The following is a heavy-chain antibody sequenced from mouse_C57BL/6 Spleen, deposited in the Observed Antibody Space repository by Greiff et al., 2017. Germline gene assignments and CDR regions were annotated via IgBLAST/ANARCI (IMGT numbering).Heavy chain of an antibody. CDR3: ARSGGYDYDEGSWFAY. V-gene: IGHV1-64*01. J-gene: IGHJ3*01. CDR2: IHPNSGST. CDR1: GYTFTSYW. D-gene: IGHD2-4*01. Sequence: QVQLQQPGAELVKPGASVKLSCKASGYTFTSYWMHWVKQRPGQGLEWIGMIHPNSGSTNYNEKFKSKATLTVDKSSSTAYMQLSILTSEDSAVYYCARSGGYDYDEGSWFAYWGQGTLGAVSA.